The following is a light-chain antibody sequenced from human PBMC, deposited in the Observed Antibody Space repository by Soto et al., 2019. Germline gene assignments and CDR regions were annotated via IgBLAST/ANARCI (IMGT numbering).Light chain of an antibody. CDR1: SSNIGSNY. Sequence: QSVLTQPPSASGTPGQRVTISCSGSSSNIGSNYVYWYQQLPGTAPKLLIYRNNQRPSGVPDRFSGSKSGTSASLAISGLRSEDEADYYCAAWDDILSGPVFGGRTKLTVL. CDR3: AAWDDILSGPV. V-gene: IGLV1-47*01. CDR2: RNN. J-gene: IGLJ3*02.